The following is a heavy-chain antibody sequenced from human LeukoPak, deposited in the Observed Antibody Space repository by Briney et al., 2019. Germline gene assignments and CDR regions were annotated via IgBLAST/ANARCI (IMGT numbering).Heavy chain of an antibody. V-gene: IGHV3-20*04. CDR2: INWNGDST. J-gene: IGHJ4*02. Sequence: GGSLRHSCAASGFTFDDYGMNSVRQAPGKGLEWVSGINWNGDSTGYADSVKGRLTISRDNAKNSLYLQMNSLRAEDTALYYCARVGVDGSGSYYNGGLDYWGQGTLVTVSS. D-gene: IGHD3-10*01. CDR1: GFTFDDYG. CDR3: ARVGVDGSGSYYNGGLDY.